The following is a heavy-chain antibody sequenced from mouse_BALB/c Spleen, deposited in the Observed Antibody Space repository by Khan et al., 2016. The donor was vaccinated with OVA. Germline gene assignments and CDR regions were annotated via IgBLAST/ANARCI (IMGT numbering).Heavy chain of an antibody. CDR1: GFTFSGFG. V-gene: IGHV5-17*02. D-gene: IGHD2-12*01. CDR3: ARTCYYYFDY. J-gene: IGHJ2*01. CDR2: ISSGSSTI. Sequence: EVQLQESGGGLVQPGGSRKLSCAASGFTFSGFGMHWVRQAPEKGLEWVAYISSGSSTIYYADTVKGRFTISRDNPKNTLFLQMTSLRSEDTAMYFCARTCYYYFDYWGQGTTLTVSS.